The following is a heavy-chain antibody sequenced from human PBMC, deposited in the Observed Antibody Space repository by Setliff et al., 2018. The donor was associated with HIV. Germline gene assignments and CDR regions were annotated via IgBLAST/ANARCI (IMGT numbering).Heavy chain of an antibody. Sequence: GGSLRLSCAASGFTFSSYAMHWVRQAPGKGLEWVANIKQDGSEKYYVDSVKGRFTISRDNAKNSLYLQMNSLRAEDTAVYYCVRDGGSTSWNFLYYYGMDVWGQGTTVTVSS. CDR1: GFTFSSYA. D-gene: IGHD2-2*01. CDR2: IKQDGSEK. J-gene: IGHJ6*02. CDR3: VRDGGSTSWNFLYYYGMDV. V-gene: IGHV3-7*01.